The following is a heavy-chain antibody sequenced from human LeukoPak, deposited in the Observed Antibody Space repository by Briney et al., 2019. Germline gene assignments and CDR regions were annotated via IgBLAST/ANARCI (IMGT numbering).Heavy chain of an antibody. Sequence: GGSLRLSCAASRFTFSNAWMSWVRQAPGKGLEWVGRVKSKTDGGTTDYAAPVNGRFIISRDDSKHTLYLQMNSLKTDDTAVYYCTKYDTSVNFDYWGQGTLVTVSS. J-gene: IGHJ4*02. D-gene: IGHD3-22*01. CDR1: RFTFSNAW. CDR2: VKSKTDGGTT. CDR3: TKYDTSVNFDY. V-gene: IGHV3-15*01.